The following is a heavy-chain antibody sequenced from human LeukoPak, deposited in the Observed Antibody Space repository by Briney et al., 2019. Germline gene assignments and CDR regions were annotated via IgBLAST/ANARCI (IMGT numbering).Heavy chain of an antibody. CDR1: GVSFSSYS. CDR3: ARVGRQQLDYYYYYMDV. CDR2: ISSSSSYI. V-gene: IGHV3-21*01. D-gene: IGHD6-13*01. Sequence: GGSLRRSCAASGVSFSSYSRNWVRQAPGKGLEWVSSISSSSSYIYYAESVKGRFTISRDNAKNSLYLQMNSLRAEDTAVYYCARVGRQQLDYYYYYMDVWGKGTTVTVSS. J-gene: IGHJ6*03.